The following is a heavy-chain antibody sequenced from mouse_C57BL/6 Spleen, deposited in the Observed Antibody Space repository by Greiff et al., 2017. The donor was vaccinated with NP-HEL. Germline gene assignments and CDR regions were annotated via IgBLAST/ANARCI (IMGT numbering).Heavy chain of an antibody. CDR2: IDPSDSYT. CDR3: GRGYDGYFDV. Sequence: VQLQQPGAELVMPGASVKLSCKASGYTFTSYWMHWVKQRPGQGLEWIGEIDPSDSYTNYNQKFKGKSTLTVDKSSSTAYMQLSSLTSEDSAVYYCGRGYDGYFDVWGTGTTVTVSS. CDR1: GYTFTSYW. V-gene: IGHV1-69*01. D-gene: IGHD2-2*01. J-gene: IGHJ1*03.